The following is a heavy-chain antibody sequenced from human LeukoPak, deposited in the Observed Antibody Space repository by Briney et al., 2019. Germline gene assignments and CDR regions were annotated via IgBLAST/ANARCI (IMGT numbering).Heavy chain of an antibody. J-gene: IGHJ4*02. CDR3: ARQSVNDYSDNSVDY. CDR2: IYYSGST. V-gene: IGHV4-31*03. Sequence: TLSLTCTVSGYSISSGYYWGWIRQRPGEGLEWIGYIYYSGSTYYNPSLKSRVSISVDTSKNQFSLKLSSVTAADTAMYYCARQSVNDYSDNSVDYWGQGTLVTVSS. D-gene: IGHD4-23*01. CDR1: GYSISSGYY.